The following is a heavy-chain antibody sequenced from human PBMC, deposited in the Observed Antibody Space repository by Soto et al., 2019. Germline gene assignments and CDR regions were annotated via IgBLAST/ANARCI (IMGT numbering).Heavy chain of an antibody. CDR2: IKSKTDGGTT. V-gene: IGHV3-15*01. CDR3: TTDRGYCSGGSCYFSPYYYYMDV. CDR1: GFTFSNAW. J-gene: IGHJ6*03. Sequence: EVQLVESGGGLVKPGGSLRLSCAASGFTFSNAWMSWVRQAPGKGLEWVGRIKSKTDGGTTDYAAPVKGRFTISRDDSKNTLYLQMNSLKTEDTAVYYCTTDRGYCSGGSCYFSPYYYYMDVWGKGTTVTVSS. D-gene: IGHD2-15*01.